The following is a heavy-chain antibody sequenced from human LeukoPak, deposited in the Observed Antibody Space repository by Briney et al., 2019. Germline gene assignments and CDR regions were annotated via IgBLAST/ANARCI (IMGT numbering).Heavy chain of an antibody. J-gene: IGHJ4*02. D-gene: IGHD3-3*01. Sequence: PGGSLRLSCAASGFTFSSHWMSWVRQAPGKGLEWVANIKQDGSEKYYVDSVKGRFTISRDNAKNSLYLQMNSLRAEDTAVYYCAKDYDFGGQGTLVTVSS. CDR1: GFTFSSHW. CDR3: AKDYDF. CDR2: IKQDGSEK. V-gene: IGHV3-7*01.